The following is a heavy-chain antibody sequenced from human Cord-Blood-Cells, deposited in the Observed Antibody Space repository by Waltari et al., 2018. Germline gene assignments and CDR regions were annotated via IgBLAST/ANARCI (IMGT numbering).Heavy chain of an antibody. CDR2: IYTSGST. CDR1: VGPFSSYS. V-gene: IGHV4-4*07. Sequence: QVQLQESAPGLVKPPETLSLTCTVSVGPFSSYSWTWFRRPAGKGREWIGRIYTSGSTNYNPSLKSRVTMSVDTSKNQFSLKLSSVTAADTAVYYCARDRGIVVVPAANPNWYFDLWGRGTLVTVSS. CDR3: ARDRGIVVVPAANPNWYFDL. D-gene: IGHD2-2*01. J-gene: IGHJ2*01.